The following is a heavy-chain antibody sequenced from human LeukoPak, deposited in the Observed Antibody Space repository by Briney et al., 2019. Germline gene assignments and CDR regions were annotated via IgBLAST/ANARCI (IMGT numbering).Heavy chain of an antibody. CDR1: GYTFTTYS. Sequence: ASVKVSCKASGYTFTTYSMNWLRQAPGQGLEWMGWINANTGNPTYAQGFTGRFVFSLDTSVSTAYLQISSLKAEDTAVYYCARVMVVTIFGVVIGYNWFDPWGQGTLVTVSS. CDR2: INANTGNP. J-gene: IGHJ5*02. D-gene: IGHD3-3*01. V-gene: IGHV7-4-1*02. CDR3: ARVMVVTIFGVVIGYNWFDP.